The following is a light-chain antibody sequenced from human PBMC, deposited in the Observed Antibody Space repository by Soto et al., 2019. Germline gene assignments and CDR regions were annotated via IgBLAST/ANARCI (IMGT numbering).Light chain of an antibody. CDR3: QSYDSSLSDNWV. CDR1: GSDVGDSSH. Sequence: QSVLTQPRSVSGSPGQSVTISCTATGSDVGDSSHVSWYQLHPGKAPKLMIYEVNNRPSGVPDRFSGSKSGSTASLTISGLQAEDEAEYYCQSYDSSLSDNWVFGGGTKLTVL. CDR2: EVN. V-gene: IGLV2-11*01. J-gene: IGLJ3*02.